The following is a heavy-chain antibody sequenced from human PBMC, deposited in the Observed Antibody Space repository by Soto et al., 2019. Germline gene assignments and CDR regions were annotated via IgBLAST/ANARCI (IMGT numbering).Heavy chain of an antibody. D-gene: IGHD4-17*01. CDR1: GFTFSNAW. V-gene: IGHV3-15*01. J-gene: IGHJ4*02. Sequence: GGSLRLSCAASGFTFSNAWMSWVRQAPGKGVEWVGRIKSKTDGGTTDYAAPVKGRFTISRDDSKNTLYLQMNSLKTEDTAVYYCTTDAGDYEEDYWGQGTLVTVSS. CDR3: TTDAGDYEEDY. CDR2: IKSKTDGGTT.